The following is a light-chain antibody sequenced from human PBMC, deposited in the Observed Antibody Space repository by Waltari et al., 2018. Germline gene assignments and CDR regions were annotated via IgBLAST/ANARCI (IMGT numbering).Light chain of an antibody. V-gene: IGLV2-14*03. J-gene: IGLJ3*02. CDR3: NSYAGSSSWV. CDR2: DVF. Sequence: QSALTQPASVSGSPGQSITISCTGTSSDVGFYNYVSWYQQYPGKAPKLIIDDVFQRPSGVSKRCSGSKSGNTASLTISGLQTEDEGDYYCNSYAGSSSWVFGGGTKLTVL. CDR1: SSDVGFYNY.